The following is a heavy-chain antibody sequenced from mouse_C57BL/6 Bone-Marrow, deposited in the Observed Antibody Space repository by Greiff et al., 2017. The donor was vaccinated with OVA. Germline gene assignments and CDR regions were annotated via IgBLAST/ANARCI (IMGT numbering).Heavy chain of an antibody. V-gene: IGHV5-4*01. Sequence: EVQGVESGGGLVKPGGSLKLSCAASGFTFSSYAMSWVRQTPEKRLEWVATISDGGSYTYYPDNVKGRFTISRDNAKNNLYLQMSHLKSEDTAMYYCARDSHGGFAYWGQGTLVTVSA. CDR3: ARDSHGGFAY. CDR2: ISDGGSYT. J-gene: IGHJ3*01. CDR1: GFTFSSYA.